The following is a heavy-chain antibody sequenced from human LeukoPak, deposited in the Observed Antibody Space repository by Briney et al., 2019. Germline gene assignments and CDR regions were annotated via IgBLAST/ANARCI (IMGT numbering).Heavy chain of an antibody. Sequence: SQTLSLTCAISGDSVSSNSATWNWIRQSPSRGLEWLGRTYYRSKWYRDYAISLKSRITIDPDTSKNQFSLQLNSVTPEDTAVYYCGRATSGAFDYWGQGTLVTVSS. J-gene: IGHJ4*02. V-gene: IGHV6-1*01. D-gene: IGHD2-8*02. CDR3: GRATSGAFDY. CDR1: GDSVSSNSAT. CDR2: TYYRSKWYR.